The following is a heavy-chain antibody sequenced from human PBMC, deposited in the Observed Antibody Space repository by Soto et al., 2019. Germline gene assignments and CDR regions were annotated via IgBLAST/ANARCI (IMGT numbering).Heavy chain of an antibody. CDR2: IIPIFGTA. Sequence: SVKVSCKASGGTFSSYAISWVRQAPGQGLEWMGGIIPIFGTANYAQKFQGRVTITADESTSTAYMELSSLRSEDTAVYYCAGPLGGYCSGGSCYGAPSPYYYYGMDVWGQGATVTVSS. D-gene: IGHD2-15*01. CDR3: AGPLGGYCSGGSCYGAPSPYYYYGMDV. V-gene: IGHV1-69*13. CDR1: GGTFSSYA. J-gene: IGHJ6*02.